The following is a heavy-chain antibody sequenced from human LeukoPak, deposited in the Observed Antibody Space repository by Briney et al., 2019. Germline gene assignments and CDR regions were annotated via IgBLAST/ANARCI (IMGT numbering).Heavy chain of an antibody. CDR1: GFTLSCYG. Sequence: GGSLRLSCAASGFTLSCYGMHWVRQPQGEGLEWVAVISHDGSKKYSAESVKGRFTISRDNSKNTLYLQMNSLRAEDTAVYYCARANGQLWTTPDYWGQGTLVTISS. CDR2: ISHDGSKK. D-gene: IGHD5-18*01. J-gene: IGHJ4*02. CDR3: ARANGQLWTTPDY. V-gene: IGHV3-30*03.